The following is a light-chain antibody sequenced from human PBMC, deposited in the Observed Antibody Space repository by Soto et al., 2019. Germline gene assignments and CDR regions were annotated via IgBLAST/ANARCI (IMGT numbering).Light chain of an antibody. CDR3: ETWYSNTHKV. Sequence: QLVLTQSSSASASLGSSVKLTCILSSGHSTYIIAWHQQQPGKAPRFLMTLDRSGSYNRGSGVPDRFSGSSSGADRYLTISNLQFEDEGDYYCETWYSNTHKVFGGGNKVTVL. CDR2: LDRSGSY. CDR1: SGHSTYI. V-gene: IGLV4-60*02. J-gene: IGLJ3*02.